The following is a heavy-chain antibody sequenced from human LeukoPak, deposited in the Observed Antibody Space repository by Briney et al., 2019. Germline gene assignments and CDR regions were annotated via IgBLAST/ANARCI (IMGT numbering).Heavy chain of an antibody. CDR2: ISSSGSTI. D-gene: IGHD1-26*01. J-gene: IGHJ6*02. CDR1: GFTFSSYE. V-gene: IGHV3-48*03. CDR3: ARGGVGATRNGMDV. Sequence: PGGSLRLSCAASGFTFSSYEMNWVRQAPGKGLEWVSYISSSGSTIYYADSEKGRFTISRDNAKNSLYLQMNSLGAEDTAVYYCARGGVGATRNGMDVWGQGTTVTVSS.